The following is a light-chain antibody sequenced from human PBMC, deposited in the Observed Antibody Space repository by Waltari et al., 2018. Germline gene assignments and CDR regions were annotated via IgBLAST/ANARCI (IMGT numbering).Light chain of an antibody. CDR2: EVS. CDR1: SSDVGGYNY. Sequence: QSALTQPPSASGSPGQSVTISCTGTSSDVGGYNYVSWYQQHPGKAPKLMICEVSKLPSWVPDLFSGSKSGNTASLTVSELQAEDEADYYCSSYAGSNNLIFGGGTKLTVL. V-gene: IGLV2-8*01. J-gene: IGLJ2*01. CDR3: SSYAGSNNLI.